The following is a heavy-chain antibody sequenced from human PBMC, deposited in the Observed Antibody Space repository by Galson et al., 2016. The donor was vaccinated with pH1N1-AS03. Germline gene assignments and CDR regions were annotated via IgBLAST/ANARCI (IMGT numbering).Heavy chain of an antibody. D-gene: IGHD6-13*01. Sequence: SLRLSCAASGFSFSSYAMSWVRQAPGKGLQWVSSITSGGNTYYADSVKGRFTISMDNSKQTLYLQMNSLRAEDAAVYLCAKDKGSSRHDDYWGQGTRVTVSS. CDR1: GFSFSSYA. CDR2: ITSGGNT. V-gene: IGHV3-23*01. J-gene: IGHJ4*02. CDR3: AKDKGSSRHDDY.